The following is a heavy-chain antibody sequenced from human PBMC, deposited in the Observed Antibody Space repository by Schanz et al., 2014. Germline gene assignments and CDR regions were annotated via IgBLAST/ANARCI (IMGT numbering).Heavy chain of an antibody. CDR2: IDYAGST. V-gene: IGHV3-66*01. J-gene: IGHJ4*02. Sequence: EVQLLESGGGLVQPGGSLRLSCVASGFTFFGSFAMSWVRQAPGKGLEWVSLIDYAGSTNYADSVKGRMTVSRDTSKNALFLQMNSLRAEDTAVYYCASPPISVAGRLADYWGQGILVAVSS. CDR1: GFTFFGSFA. CDR3: ASPPISVAGRLADY. D-gene: IGHD6-19*01.